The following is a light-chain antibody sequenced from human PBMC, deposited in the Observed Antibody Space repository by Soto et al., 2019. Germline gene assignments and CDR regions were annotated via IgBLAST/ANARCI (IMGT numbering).Light chain of an antibody. V-gene: IGKV1-8*01. Sequence: RMTRCPSALTAAAGERVNNTCRASQGISSYLAWYQQKPGKAPKLLIYAASTLQTGVPSRFSGGGSGTDFTLTITSLQPEDFANYYCQHLNAYPSALGGGTKVDIK. CDR1: QGISSY. CDR2: AAS. J-gene: IGKJ4*01. CDR3: QHLNAYPSA.